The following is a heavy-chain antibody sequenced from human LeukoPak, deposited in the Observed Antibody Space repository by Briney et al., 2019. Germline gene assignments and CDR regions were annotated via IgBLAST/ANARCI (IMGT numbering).Heavy chain of an antibody. D-gene: IGHD6-19*01. Sequence: PSETLSPTCTVSGGSISSYYWSWIRQPPGKGLEWIGYIYYSGSTNYNPSLKSRVTISVDTSKNQFSLKLSSVTAADTAVYYCARLAYSRGWYDFDYWGQGTLVTVSS. CDR2: IYYSGST. CDR1: GGSISSYY. J-gene: IGHJ4*02. CDR3: ARLAYSRGWYDFDY. V-gene: IGHV4-59*08.